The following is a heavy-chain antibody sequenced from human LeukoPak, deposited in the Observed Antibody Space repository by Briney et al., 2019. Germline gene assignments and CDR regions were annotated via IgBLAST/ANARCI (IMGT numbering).Heavy chain of an antibody. Sequence: HPGGSLRLSCVASGIPFSRNSMHWVRRAPGGGPGCLAFISESTKQKNYADSVQGRFTISRDNSKNTLFLQMDSLRGDDTGIYYCARNPYGDYYFDYWGQGTLVTVSS. CDR3: ARNPYGDYYFDY. D-gene: IGHD4-17*01. CDR2: ISESTKQK. V-gene: IGHV3-30*04. J-gene: IGHJ4*02. CDR1: GIPFSRNS.